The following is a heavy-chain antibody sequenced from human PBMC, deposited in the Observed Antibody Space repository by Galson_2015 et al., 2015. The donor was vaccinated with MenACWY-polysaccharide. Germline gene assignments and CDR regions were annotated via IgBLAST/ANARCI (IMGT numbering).Heavy chain of an antibody. CDR3: AGGGKYSPTIFQV. CDR2: INSDGSDI. D-gene: IGHD1-26*01. V-gene: IGHV3-74*01. J-gene: IGHJ3*01. CDR1: GFTFSGYW. Sequence: SLRLSCAASGFTFSGYWMHWVRQVPGKGLVWVSRINSDGSDISYADSVKGRVTISRDNAKNTLYLELNSLRAEDTAVFYCAGGGKYSPTIFQVWGRGTKVTVSS.